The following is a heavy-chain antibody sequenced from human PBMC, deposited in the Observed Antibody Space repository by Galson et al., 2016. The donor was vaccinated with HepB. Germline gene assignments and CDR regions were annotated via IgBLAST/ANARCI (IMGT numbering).Heavy chain of an antibody. V-gene: IGHV3-23*01. CDR2: ISGSGGST. Sequence: SLRLSCAASGFTFSSYAMSWVRQAPGKGLEWVLHISGSGGSTYYADSVKGRFTISRDNSKNMLYLQMDSLRAEDTAVYYCAKGRGGDFGGGGGFDIWGQGTMVTVSS. D-gene: IGHD4-17*01. J-gene: IGHJ3*02. CDR1: GFTFSSYA. CDR3: AKGRGGDFGGGGGFDI.